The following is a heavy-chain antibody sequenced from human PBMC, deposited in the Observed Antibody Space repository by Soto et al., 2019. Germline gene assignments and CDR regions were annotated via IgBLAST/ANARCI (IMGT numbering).Heavy chain of an antibody. CDR2: ISYDGSNK. CDR1: GFTFSSYG. J-gene: IGHJ3*02. D-gene: IGHD3-9*01. Sequence: PGGSLRLSCAASGFTFSSYGMHWVRQAPGKGLEWVAVISYDGSNKYYADSVKGRFTISRDNSKNTLYLQMNSLRAEDTAVYYCAKDPYYDILTGPDAFDIWGQGTMVTVSS. V-gene: IGHV3-30*18. CDR3: AKDPYYDILTGPDAFDI.